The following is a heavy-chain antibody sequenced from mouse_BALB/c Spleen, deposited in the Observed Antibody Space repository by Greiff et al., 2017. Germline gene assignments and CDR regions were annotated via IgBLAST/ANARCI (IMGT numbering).Heavy chain of an antibody. CDR1: GFAFSSYD. J-gene: IGHJ2*01. V-gene: IGHV5-12-1*01. CDR3: ARHLYYRYGVDY. Sequence: DVKLVESGGGLVKPGGSLKLSCAASGFAFSSYDMSCVRQTPEKRLEWVAYISSGGGSTYYPDTVKGRFTISRDNAKNTLYLQMSSLKSEDTAMYYCARHLYYRYGVDYWGQGTTLTVSS. D-gene: IGHD2-14*01. CDR2: ISSGGGST.